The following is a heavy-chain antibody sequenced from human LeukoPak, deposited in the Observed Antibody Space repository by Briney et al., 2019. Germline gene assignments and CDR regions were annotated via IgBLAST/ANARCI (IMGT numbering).Heavy chain of an antibody. CDR1: GFTFRSHA. CDR2: IYENGGTT. V-gene: IGHV3-23*01. D-gene: IGHD2-21*01. Sequence: GGSLRLFCVGSGFTFRSHAMSWVRQAPEKGLEFVSGIYENGGTTYYADSVKGRFSISRDNSKNTLYLQMDSLRGEDTAVYYCAKDFRIGYSAHFDYWGQGALVTVSS. J-gene: IGHJ4*02. CDR3: AKDFRIGYSAHFDY.